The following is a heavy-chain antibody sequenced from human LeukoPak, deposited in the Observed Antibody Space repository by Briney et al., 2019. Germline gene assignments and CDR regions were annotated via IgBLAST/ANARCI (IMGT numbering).Heavy chain of an antibody. CDR2: MNPISGNT. CDR1: GYTFTSYD. Sequence: GASVKVSCKASGYTFTSYDINWVRQATGQGLEWMGWMNPISGNTGYAQKFQGRVTMTRNTSISTAYMELSSLRSEDTAVYYCARGMSPDIVVVPAAWDYYYYYGMDVWGQGTTVTVSS. J-gene: IGHJ6*02. D-gene: IGHD2-2*01. V-gene: IGHV1-8*01. CDR3: ARGMSPDIVVVPAAWDYYYYYGMDV.